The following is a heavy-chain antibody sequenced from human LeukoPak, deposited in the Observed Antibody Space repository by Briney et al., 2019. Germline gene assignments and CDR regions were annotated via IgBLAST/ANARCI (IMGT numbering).Heavy chain of an antibody. V-gene: IGHV3-11*04. D-gene: IGHD3-16*01. Sequence: KAGGSLRLSCAASGFTFSNFYMSWIRQAPGRGLEWVSYITSRSDIIYYADSVKGRFTISRDNANNSLHLQMDSLRAEDTAVYYCAKRVRGSSEFDYWGQGTLVTVSS. CDR1: GFTFSNFY. CDR2: ITSRSDII. CDR3: AKRVRGSSEFDY. J-gene: IGHJ4*02.